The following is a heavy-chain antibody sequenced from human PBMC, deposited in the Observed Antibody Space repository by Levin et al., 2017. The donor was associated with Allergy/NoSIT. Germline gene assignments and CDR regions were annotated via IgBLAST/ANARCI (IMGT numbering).Heavy chain of an antibody. CDR1: GGSFSGYY. CDR2: INHSGST. CDR3: ARRSIVLMVYALYRGNWFDP. Sequence: SETLSLTCAVYGGSFSGYYWSWIRQPPGKGLEWIGEINHSGSTNYNPSLKSRVTISVDTSKNQFSLKLSSVTAADTAVYYCARRSIVLMVYALYRGNWFDPWGQGTLVTVSS. J-gene: IGHJ5*02. D-gene: IGHD2-8*01. V-gene: IGHV4-34*01.